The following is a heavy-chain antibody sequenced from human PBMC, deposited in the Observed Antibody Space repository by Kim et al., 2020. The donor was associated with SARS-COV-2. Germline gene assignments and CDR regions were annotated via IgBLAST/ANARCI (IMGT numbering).Heavy chain of an antibody. CDR3: ARRVIAAAGTPHGMDV. D-gene: IGHD6-13*01. J-gene: IGHJ6*02. V-gene: IGHV5-10-1*01. Sequence: SFQGHVTISADKSISTAYLQWSSLKASDTAMYYCARRVIAAAGTPHGMDVWGQGTTVTVSS.